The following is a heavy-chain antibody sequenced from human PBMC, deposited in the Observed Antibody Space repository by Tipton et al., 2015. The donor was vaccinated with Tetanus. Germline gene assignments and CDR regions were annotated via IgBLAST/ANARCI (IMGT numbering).Heavy chain of an antibody. CDR3: ARVPTNPLAVDRPSDY. V-gene: IGHV1-18*01. J-gene: IGHJ4*02. D-gene: IGHD2-2*01. Sequence: QLVQSGAEVKKPGASMKVSCKAFGYIFTSYGISWVRQATGQGLEWIGWISVYNGNTNYGQNVQGRVTMTTDTPTSTAYMELRSLRSDDTAVYYCARVPTNPLAVDRPSDYWGQGSLVTVSS. CDR2: ISVYNGNT. CDR1: GYIFTSYG.